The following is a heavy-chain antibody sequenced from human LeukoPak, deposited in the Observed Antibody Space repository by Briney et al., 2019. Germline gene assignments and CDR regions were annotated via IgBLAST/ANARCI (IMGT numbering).Heavy chain of an antibody. D-gene: IGHD6-13*01. V-gene: IGHV1-8*01. CDR1: GYTFTSYD. CDR3: ARVGGTQQLVYKNWFDP. J-gene: IGHJ5*02. CDR2: MNPNSGNT. Sequence: ASVKVSRKASGYTFTSYDINWVRQATGQGLEWMGWMNPNSGNTGYAQKFQGRVTMTRNTSISTAYMELSSLRSEDTAVYYCARVGGTQQLVYKNWFDPWGQGTLVTVSS.